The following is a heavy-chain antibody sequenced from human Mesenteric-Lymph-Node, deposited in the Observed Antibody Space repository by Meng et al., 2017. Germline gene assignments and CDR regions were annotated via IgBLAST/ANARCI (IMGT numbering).Heavy chain of an antibody. CDR1: GGSVNSVNYY. CDR3: ARADKVRFDY. Sequence: QVQLQESGPGLVRPSETLSLTCTVSGGSVNSVNYYWSWIRQPPGKGLEWIGYIYYSGSTYYNPSLKSRVTISVDTSKNQFSLKLSSVTAADTAVYYCARADKVRFDYWGQGTLVTVSS. V-gene: IGHV4-30-4*01. CDR2: IYYSGST. J-gene: IGHJ4*02.